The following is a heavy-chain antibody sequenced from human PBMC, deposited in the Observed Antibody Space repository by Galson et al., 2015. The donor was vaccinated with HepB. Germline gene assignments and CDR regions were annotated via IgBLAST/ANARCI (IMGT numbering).Heavy chain of an antibody. Sequence: LRLSCAASGFTFSNSWMHCVRQTPGKGLVGVSRINTDGSSATYADSVKGRFPISRDNAKNTLYLQMNSLRAEDTAVYYCISSYWGAPNYWGQGTLVTVSS. CDR2: INTDGSSA. CDR1: GFTFSNSW. V-gene: IGHV3-74*01. D-gene: IGHD3-10*01. CDR3: ISSYWGAPNY. J-gene: IGHJ4*02.